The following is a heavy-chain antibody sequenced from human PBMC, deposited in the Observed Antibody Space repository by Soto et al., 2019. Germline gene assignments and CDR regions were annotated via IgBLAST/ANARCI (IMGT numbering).Heavy chain of an antibody. CDR3: ARDRGYSGYDAPTDYYYYYMDV. CDR1: GFTFSSYW. J-gene: IGHJ6*03. V-gene: IGHV3-7*01. D-gene: IGHD5-12*01. CDR2: IKQDGSEK. Sequence: GGSLRLSCAASGFTFSSYWMSWVRQAPGKGLEWVANIKQDGSEKYYVDSVKGRFTISRDNAKNSLNLKMNNLGAEDTAVYYCARDRGYSGYDAPTDYYYYYMDVWGKGTTVTVSS.